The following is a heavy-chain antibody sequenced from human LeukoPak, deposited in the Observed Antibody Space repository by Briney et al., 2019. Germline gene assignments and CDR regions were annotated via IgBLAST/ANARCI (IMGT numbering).Heavy chain of an antibody. CDR1: GDSISSSNW. CDR2: MYHSGST. Sequence: PSGTLSLTCAVSGDSISSSNWWSWVRQPPGKGLEWIGEMYHSGSTNLSPSLKSRVTISVDKSKNQFSLKLNSVTAADTAVYYCAVSSGWYKIDYWGQGTLVTVSS. D-gene: IGHD6-19*01. J-gene: IGHJ4*02. V-gene: IGHV4-4*02. CDR3: AVSSGWYKIDY.